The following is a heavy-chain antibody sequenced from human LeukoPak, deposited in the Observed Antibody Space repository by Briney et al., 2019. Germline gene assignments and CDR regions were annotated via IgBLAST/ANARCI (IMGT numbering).Heavy chain of an antibody. Sequence: PGESLRLSCAASGFTFSSYAMHWVRQAPGKGLEWVALISYDGGNKYYADSVKGRFTISRDNSKNTLYLQMNSLRAEDTAVYYCRFGEISLDYWGQGTLVTVSS. J-gene: IGHJ4*02. V-gene: IGHV3-30-3*01. CDR3: RFGEISLDY. CDR2: ISYDGGNK. D-gene: IGHD3-10*01. CDR1: GFTFSSYA.